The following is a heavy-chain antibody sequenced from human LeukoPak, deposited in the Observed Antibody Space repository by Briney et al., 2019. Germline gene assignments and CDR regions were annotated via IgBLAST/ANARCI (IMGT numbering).Heavy chain of an antibody. D-gene: IGHD3-10*01. CDR2: ISSSSSYI. CDR3: ASGIKYYYGSGSEFDY. V-gene: IGHV3-21*01. CDR1: GFTFSSYS. Sequence: GGSLRLSCAASGFTFSSYSMNWVRQAPGKGLEWVSSISSSSSYIYYADSVKGRFTISRDNAKNSLYLQMNSLRAEDTAVYYCASGIKYYYGSGSEFDYWGQGTLVTVSS. J-gene: IGHJ4*02.